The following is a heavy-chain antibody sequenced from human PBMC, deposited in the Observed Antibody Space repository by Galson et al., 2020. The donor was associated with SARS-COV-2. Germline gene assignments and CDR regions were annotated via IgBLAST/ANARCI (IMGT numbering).Heavy chain of an antibody. J-gene: IGHJ4*02. CDR3: ARDFVDPHFDY. V-gene: IGHV3-7*01. CDR2: IKQDGSLK. CDR1: GFTFSIFR. Sequence: GESLKISCAASGFTFSIFRMNWVRQAPGKGLEWVANIKQDGSLKYYVDSVKGRFTISRDNAKSSLYLQMNSLRAEDTAVYFCARDFVDPHFDYWGQGTLVTVSS. D-gene: IGHD3-3*01.